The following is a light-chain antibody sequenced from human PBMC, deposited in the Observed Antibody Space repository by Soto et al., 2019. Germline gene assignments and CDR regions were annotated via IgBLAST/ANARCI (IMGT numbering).Light chain of an antibody. J-gene: IGKJ2*01. Sequence: DIQMTQSPSTLFASVGDRVTITCRASQSISSWLAWYQQKPGKAPKLLIYKASSLESGVPSRFSGSGSGTEFTLTISSLQPDDFATYYCQQYNSYSGTFGQGTKLEIK. CDR2: KAS. CDR3: QQYNSYSGT. V-gene: IGKV1-5*03. CDR1: QSISSW.